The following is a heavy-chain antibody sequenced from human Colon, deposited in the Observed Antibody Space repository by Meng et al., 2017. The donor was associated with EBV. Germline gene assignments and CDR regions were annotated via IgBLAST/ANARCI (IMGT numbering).Heavy chain of an antibody. Sequence: QVHLQPWGAGLLQPSETLSLTCAGYGWSFSNSYWSWIRQPPGKRLEWIGEINESGSTKYNPSLKSRVTILMDTSKNQFSLRLSSVTAADTAVYYCRNAFCSAEAGCSDQWGQGTLVTVSS. J-gene: IGHJ4*02. CDR1: GWSFSNSY. V-gene: IGHV4-34*01. CDR3: RNAFCSAEAGCSDQ. D-gene: IGHD3-3*01. CDR2: INESGST.